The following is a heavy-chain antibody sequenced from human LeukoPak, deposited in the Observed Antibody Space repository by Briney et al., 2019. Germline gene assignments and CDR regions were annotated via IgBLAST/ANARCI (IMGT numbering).Heavy chain of an antibody. CDR1: GFTFSSYS. D-gene: IGHD5-12*01. CDR2: ISSSSSYI. Sequence: GGSLRLSCAASGFTFSSYSMNWVRQAPGKGLEWVSSISSSSSYIYYADSVKGRFTISRDNAKNSLYLQMSSLRAEDTAVYYCARVPGYSGYDWLWYYYYGMDVWGQGTTVTVSS. V-gene: IGHV3-21*01. CDR3: ARVPGYSGYDWLWYYYYGMDV. J-gene: IGHJ6*02.